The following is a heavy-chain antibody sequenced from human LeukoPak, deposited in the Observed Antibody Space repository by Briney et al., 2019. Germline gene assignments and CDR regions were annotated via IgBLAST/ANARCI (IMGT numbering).Heavy chain of an antibody. Sequence: SETLSLTCAVYGGSFSGYYWRWIRQPPGKGLEWVGEINHSGSTNYNPSLKSRVTISVDTSKNQFSLKLSSVTAAYTAVYYCARGRRIVLLWFGEGYGMDVWGQGTTVTVSS. CDR2: INHSGST. CDR3: ARGRRIVLLWFGEGYGMDV. CDR1: GGSFSGYY. J-gene: IGHJ6*02. D-gene: IGHD3-10*01. V-gene: IGHV4-34*01.